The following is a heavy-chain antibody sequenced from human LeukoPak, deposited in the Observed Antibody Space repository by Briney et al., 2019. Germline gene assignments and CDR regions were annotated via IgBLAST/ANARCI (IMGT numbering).Heavy chain of an antibody. CDR1: GGSISSYY. CDR3: ARNPADYVWGSYRYYNWFDP. Sequence: SETLSPTCTVSGGSISSYYWSWIRQPPGKGLEWIGYIYYSGSTNYNPSLKSRVTISVDTSKNQLSLKLSSVTAADTAVYYCARNPADYVWGSYRYYNWFDPWGQGTLVTVSS. CDR2: IYYSGST. D-gene: IGHD3-16*02. J-gene: IGHJ5*02. V-gene: IGHV4-59*01.